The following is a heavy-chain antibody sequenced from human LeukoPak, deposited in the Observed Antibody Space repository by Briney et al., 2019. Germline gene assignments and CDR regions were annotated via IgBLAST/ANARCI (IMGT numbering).Heavy chain of an antibody. J-gene: IGHJ4*02. D-gene: IGHD6-13*01. CDR1: GFTFSSYW. CDR2: IKQDGSEK. CDR3: AKAKTYSSSPIDY. V-gene: IGHV3-7*03. Sequence: GGSLRLSCAASGFTFSSYWMSWVRQAPGKGLEWVANIKQDGSEKYYVDSVKGRFTISRDNAKNSLYLQMNSLRAEDTALYYCAKAKTYSSSPIDYWGQGTLVTVSS.